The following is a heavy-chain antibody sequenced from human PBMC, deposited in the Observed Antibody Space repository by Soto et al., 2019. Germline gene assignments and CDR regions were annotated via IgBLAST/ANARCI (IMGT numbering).Heavy chain of an antibody. D-gene: IGHD3-10*01. CDR2: ITFSRNVL. Sequence: VQLVESGGALVQPGGSLRLSCAASGFAFNSETMTWVRPAPGKGLEWLADITFSRNVLHYAASVTGRFTISRDNDKKALYLHMNSLRGDDTATYYCARDGDTWLHTWGRGTQVTVSS. V-gene: IGHV3-48*01. J-gene: IGHJ1*01. CDR1: GFAFNSET. CDR3: ARDGDTWLHT.